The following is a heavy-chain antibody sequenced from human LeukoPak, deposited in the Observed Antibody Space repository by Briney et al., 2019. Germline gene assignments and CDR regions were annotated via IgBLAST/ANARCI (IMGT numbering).Heavy chain of an antibody. D-gene: IGHD3-22*01. V-gene: IGHV3-15*01. Sequence: GGSLRLSCAASGFTFSNSPMSWVRQAPGKGLEWVGRIKSQSDGGTTDYAAPVKGRFTISRDDSKNTLYLQMNSLETEDTAFYYCTTDRKYYYDSSVYYSRFDYWGQGTLVTVSS. CDR1: GFTFSNSP. CDR2: IKSQSDGGTT. CDR3: TTDRKYYYDSSVYYSRFDY. J-gene: IGHJ4*02.